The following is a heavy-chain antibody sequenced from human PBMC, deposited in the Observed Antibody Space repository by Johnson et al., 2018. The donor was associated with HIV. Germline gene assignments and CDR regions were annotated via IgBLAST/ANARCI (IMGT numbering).Heavy chain of an antibody. CDR1: GFTFDDYG. Sequence: VHLVESGGGVVRPGGSLRLSCTASGFTFDDYGMSWVRQAPGKGLEWVSGINWNGGSTGYADSVKGRFTISRDNAKKSLYLQMNSLRAEDTALYYCAREYYYVSSGTPVFDIWGQGTMVTVSS. V-gene: IGHV3-20*04. J-gene: IGHJ3*02. D-gene: IGHD3-22*01. CDR2: INWNGGST. CDR3: AREYYYVSSGTPVFDI.